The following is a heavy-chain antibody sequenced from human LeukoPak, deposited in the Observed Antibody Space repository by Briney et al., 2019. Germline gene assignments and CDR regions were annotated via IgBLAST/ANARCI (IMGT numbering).Heavy chain of an antibody. CDR2: ISYDGSNK. D-gene: IGHD5-18*01. V-gene: IGHV3-30*18. CDR1: GFTFSSYG. Sequence: GGSLRLSCAASGFTFSSYGMHWVRQAPGKGLEWVAVISYDGSNKYYADSVKGRFTISRDNSKNTLYLQMNSLRAEDTAVYYCAKDSGRFDTAVYYFDYWGQGTLVTVSS. J-gene: IGHJ4*02. CDR3: AKDSGRFDTAVYYFDY.